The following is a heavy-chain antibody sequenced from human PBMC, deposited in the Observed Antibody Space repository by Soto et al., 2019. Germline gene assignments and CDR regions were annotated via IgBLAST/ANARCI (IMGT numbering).Heavy chain of an antibody. J-gene: IGHJ4*02. D-gene: IGHD4-17*01. CDR3: ARGDGDKTFDY. Sequence: PSETLSLTCAVYGGSFSGYYWSWIRQPPGKGLEWIGEINRSGSTNYNPSLKSRVTISVDTSKNQFSLKLSSVTAADTAVYYCARGDGDKTFDYWGPGTLVTVSS. CDR1: GGSFSGYY. V-gene: IGHV4-34*01. CDR2: INRSGST.